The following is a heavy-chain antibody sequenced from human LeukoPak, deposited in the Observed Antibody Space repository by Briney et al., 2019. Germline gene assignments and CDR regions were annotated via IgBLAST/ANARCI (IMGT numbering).Heavy chain of an antibody. CDR2: ISGSGGST. Sequence: PGGSLRLSCAASGFTFSGYAMSWVRQAPGKGLEWVSAISGSGGSTYYADSVKGRFTISRDNSKNTLYLQMNSLRAEDTAVYYCAKDLSGRLVKDYWGQGTLVTVSS. V-gene: IGHV3-23*01. J-gene: IGHJ4*02. CDR3: AKDLSGRLVKDY. D-gene: IGHD3-9*01. CDR1: GFTFSGYA.